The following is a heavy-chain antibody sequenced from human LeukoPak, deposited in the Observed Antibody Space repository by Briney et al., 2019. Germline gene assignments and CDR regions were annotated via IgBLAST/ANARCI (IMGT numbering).Heavy chain of an antibody. V-gene: IGHV4-59*01. CDR2: IYYSGST. J-gene: IGHJ5*02. CDR3: AREICGGDCINWFDP. CDR1: GGSISSYY. D-gene: IGHD2-21*02. Sequence: PSETLSLTCTVSGGSISSYYWSWIRQPPGKGLEWIGYIYYSGSTNYNPSLKSRVTISVDTSKNQFSLKLSSVTAADTAVYYCAREICGGDCINWFDPWGQGTLVTVSS.